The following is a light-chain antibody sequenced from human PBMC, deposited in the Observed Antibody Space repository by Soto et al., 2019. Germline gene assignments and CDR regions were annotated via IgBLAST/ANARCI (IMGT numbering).Light chain of an antibody. V-gene: IGKV3-11*01. CDR3: QHRSNWPPT. J-gene: IGKJ5*01. CDR1: QSVGNS. Sequence: EIVLTQSPATLSLSPGERATLSCRASQSVGNSLAWYQQKPGQAPRLLIFDASKRATGIPATFSGSGSGTDFTLTISSLEPGDFAVYYCQHRSNWPPTFGQGTRLEIK. CDR2: DAS.